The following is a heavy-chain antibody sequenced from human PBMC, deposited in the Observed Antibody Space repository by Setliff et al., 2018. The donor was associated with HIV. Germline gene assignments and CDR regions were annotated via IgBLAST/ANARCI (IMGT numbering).Heavy chain of an antibody. CDR2: MHHSGNT. V-gene: IGHV4-38-2*02. CDR3: AKEGGYCSGTTCFGFDY. Sequence: KPSETLSLTCDVSSYSISSVHSWGWIRQPPGKRLEWIGTMHHSGNTHYKPSLKGRVTVSLDTSKKQLSLKLRSVTAADTAVYYCAKEGGYCSGTTCFGFDYWGQGTLVTVSS. D-gene: IGHD2-2*01. CDR1: SYSISSVHS. J-gene: IGHJ4*02.